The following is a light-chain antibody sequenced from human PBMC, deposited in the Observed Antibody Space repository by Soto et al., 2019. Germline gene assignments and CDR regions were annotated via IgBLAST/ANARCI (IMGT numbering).Light chain of an antibody. CDR2: SAS. J-gene: IGKJ1*01. Sequence: EVVLTQSPVSQSLSPGERATFSCRASQSVGSNFFAWYQQKPGQAPRLLIYSASSRATGIPDRFSGSGSGTDFTLTISRLEPEDFAVYYCQQFESSVTFGQGNKVEI. V-gene: IGKV3-20*01. CDR1: QSVGSNF. CDR3: QQFESSVT.